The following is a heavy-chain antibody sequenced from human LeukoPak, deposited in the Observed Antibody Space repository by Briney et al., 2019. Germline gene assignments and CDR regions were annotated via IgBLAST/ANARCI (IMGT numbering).Heavy chain of an antibody. CDR2: IRSKAYGGTT. CDR1: GFTFGDYA. D-gene: IGHD3-22*01. V-gene: IGHV3-49*03. CDR3: TRASAYYYDSSGYPHHDY. J-gene: IGHJ4*02. Sequence: GGSLRLSCTASGFTFGDYAMSWFRQAPGKGLEWVGFIRSKAYGGTTEYAASVKGRFTISRDDSKSTAYLQMNSLKTEDTAVYYCTRASAYYYDSSGYPHHDYWGQGTLVTVSS.